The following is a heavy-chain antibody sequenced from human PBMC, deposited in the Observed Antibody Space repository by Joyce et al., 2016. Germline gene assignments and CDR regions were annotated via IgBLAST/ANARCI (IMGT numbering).Heavy chain of an antibody. CDR1: GYTFSGYF. Sequence: QVQLVQSGAEVKKPGASVKVSCKASGYTFSGYFIHWVRQAPGQGLEYLGYINPKTGATDYAQKLQGRVTMTRDMSINTAYMEVSRQTSDDTAVYYCARELPSGYGMDVWGQGIMVTVSS. CDR3: ARELPSGYGMDV. CDR2: INPKTGAT. V-gene: IGHV1-2*02. J-gene: IGHJ6*02. D-gene: IGHD6-19*01.